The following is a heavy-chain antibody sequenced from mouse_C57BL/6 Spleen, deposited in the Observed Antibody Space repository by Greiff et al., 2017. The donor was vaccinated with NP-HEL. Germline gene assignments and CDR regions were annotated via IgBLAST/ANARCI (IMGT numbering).Heavy chain of an antibody. D-gene: IGHD2-1*01. J-gene: IGHJ4*01. V-gene: IGHV14-3*01. Sequence: EVKLVESVAELVRPGASVKLSCTASGFNIKNTNMHWVKQRPEQGLEWIGRIDPAIGNTKYAPKFQGKATLTTDPPYNTAYLQLSSLTSEETAIYYCASGEGNYYAMDYWGQGTSVTVSS. CDR3: ASGEGNYYAMDY. CDR1: GFNIKNTN. CDR2: IDPAIGNT.